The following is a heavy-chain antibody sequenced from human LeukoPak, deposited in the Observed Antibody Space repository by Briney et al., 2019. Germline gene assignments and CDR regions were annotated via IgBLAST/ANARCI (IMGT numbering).Heavy chain of an antibody. CDR1: GGSISSYY. D-gene: IGHD3-10*01. V-gene: IGHV4-4*07. CDR2: IYRSGST. J-gene: IGHJ5*02. Sequence: SETLSLTCTVAGGSISSYYWSWIRQPAGKGLEWIGRIYRSGSTNYNPSLKSRVTMSVDTSKNQFSLKLSSVTAADTAVYYCARDRYSMVRGVIPLFDPWGQGTLVTVSS. CDR3: ARDRYSMVRGVIPLFDP.